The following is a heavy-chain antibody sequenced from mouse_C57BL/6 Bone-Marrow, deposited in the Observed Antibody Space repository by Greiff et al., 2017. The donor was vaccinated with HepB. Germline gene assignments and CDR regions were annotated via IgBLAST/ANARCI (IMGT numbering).Heavy chain of an antibody. V-gene: IGHV1-50*01. J-gene: IGHJ2*01. CDR1: GYTFTSYW. CDR2: IDPSDSYT. D-gene: IGHD1-1*01. CDR3: ARRGITTVVARRVDY. Sequence: QVQLQQSGAELVKPGASVKLSCKASGYTFTSYWMQWVKQRPGQGLEWIGEIDPSDSYTNYNQKFKGKATLTVDTSSSTAYMQLSSLTSEDSAVYYCARRGITTVVARRVDYWGQGTTLTVSS.